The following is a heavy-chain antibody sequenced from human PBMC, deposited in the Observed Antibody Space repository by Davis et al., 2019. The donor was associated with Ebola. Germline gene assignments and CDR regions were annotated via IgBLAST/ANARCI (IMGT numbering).Heavy chain of an antibody. CDR1: GFVFSSYV. CDR3: ARGDGYNFFYQ. CDR2: SRNKDNNYIT. V-gene: IGHV3-72*01. D-gene: IGHD5-24*01. Sequence: GESLKISCAASGFVFSSYVMSWVRRAPGKGLEWIGRSRNKDNNYITEYAASVKGRITISRDDSKNSLYLQMNSLKTEDTAVYYCARGDGYNFFYQWGQGTLVTVSS. J-gene: IGHJ4*02.